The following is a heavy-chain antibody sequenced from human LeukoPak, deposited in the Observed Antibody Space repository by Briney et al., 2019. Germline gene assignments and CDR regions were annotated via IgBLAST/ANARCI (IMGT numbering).Heavy chain of an antibody. D-gene: IGHD3-22*01. CDR3: ARWDYYDTGVDI. CDR2: MNPNSGNT. CDR1: GYTFTSYD. V-gene: IGHV1-8*01. Sequence: ASVKVSCXASGYTFTSYDINWVRQATGQGLEWMGWMNPNSGNTGYAQKFQGRVTMTRNTSISTAYMELSSLRSEDTAVYYCARWDYYDTGVDIWGQGTMVTVSS. J-gene: IGHJ3*02.